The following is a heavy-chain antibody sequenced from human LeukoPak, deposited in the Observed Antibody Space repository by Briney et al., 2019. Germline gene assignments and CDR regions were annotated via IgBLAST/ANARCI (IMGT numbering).Heavy chain of an antibody. V-gene: IGHV4-59*01. Sequence: SETLSLTCTVSGGSISSYYWSWIRQPPGKGLEWIGYIYYSGSTNYNPSLKSRVTISVDTSKNQFSLKLSSVTAADTAVYYCARVGDGYNLNWFDPWGQGTLVTVSS. CDR2: IYYSGST. D-gene: IGHD5-24*01. CDR1: GGSISSYY. CDR3: ARVGDGYNLNWFDP. J-gene: IGHJ5*02.